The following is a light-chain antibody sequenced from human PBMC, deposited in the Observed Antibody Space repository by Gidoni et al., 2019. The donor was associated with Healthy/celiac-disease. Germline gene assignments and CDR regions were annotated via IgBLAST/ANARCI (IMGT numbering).Light chain of an antibody. CDR1: QSIRSY. CDR3: QQSYSTPRT. Sequence: DIQMTPPPSSLSASVGDRRTITCRASQSIRSYLNWYQQKPGKAPKLLIYAASSWQSGVPSRFSGSGSGTDFTLNISSLQPEDFATYYCQQSYSTPRTFGQGTKVEIK. J-gene: IGKJ1*01. CDR2: AAS. V-gene: IGKV1-39*01.